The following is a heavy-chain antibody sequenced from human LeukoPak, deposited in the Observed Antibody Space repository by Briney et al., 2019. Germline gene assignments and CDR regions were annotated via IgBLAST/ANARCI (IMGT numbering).Heavy chain of an antibody. CDR1: GYTFTDFY. Sequence: ASVKVSCKASGYTFTDFYMHWVRQAPGQGLEWMGWINPTSGGTSYAQKFQGRVTMTRDTSISTAYMELSRLTSDDTAVYYCARADYGHYFDYWGQGTLVTVSS. J-gene: IGHJ4*02. CDR3: ARADYGHYFDY. D-gene: IGHD4-17*01. CDR2: INPTSGGT. V-gene: IGHV1-2*02.